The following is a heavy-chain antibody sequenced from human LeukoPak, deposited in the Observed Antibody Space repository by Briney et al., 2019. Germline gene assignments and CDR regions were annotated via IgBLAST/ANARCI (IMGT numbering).Heavy chain of an antibody. D-gene: IGHD3-9*01. CDR3: ARGTYYDILTGYYPYYYYYMDV. J-gene: IGHJ6*03. Sequence: PGGSLRLSCAASGFTFSSYEMNWVRQAPGKGLEWVSYISSSGSTIYYADSVKGRFTISRDNAKNSLYLQMNSLRAEDTAVYYCARGTYYDILTGYYPYYYYYMDVWGKGTTVTISS. CDR1: GFTFSSYE. CDR2: ISSSGSTI. V-gene: IGHV3-48*03.